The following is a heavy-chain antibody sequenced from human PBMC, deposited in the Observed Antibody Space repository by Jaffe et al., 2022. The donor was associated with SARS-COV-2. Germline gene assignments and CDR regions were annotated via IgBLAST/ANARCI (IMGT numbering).Heavy chain of an antibody. J-gene: IGHJ4*02. CDR3: ARVDAVPRPMVRGVTTYYFDY. CDR2: IYHSGST. CDR1: GYSISSGYY. Sequence: QVQLQESGPGLVKPSETLSLTCTVSGYSISSGYYWGWIRQPPGKGLEWIGSIYHSGSTYYNPSLKSRVTISVDTSKNQFSLKLSSVTAADTAVYYCARVDAVPRPMVRGVTTYYFDYWGQGTLVTVSS. D-gene: IGHD3-10*01. V-gene: IGHV4-38-2*02.